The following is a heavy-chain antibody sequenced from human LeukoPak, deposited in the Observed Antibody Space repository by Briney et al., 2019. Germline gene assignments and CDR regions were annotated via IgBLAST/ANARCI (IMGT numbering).Heavy chain of an antibody. Sequence: PGGSLRLSCAASGFIFSSYGMSWVRQAPGKGLEWVSLISGDGGSTYYADSVKGRFTISRNNSKNSLYLQMNSLRTEDTALYYCANDKPGIGIDYWGQGTLVTVSS. CDR3: ANDKPGIGIDY. J-gene: IGHJ4*02. CDR2: ISGDGGST. D-gene: IGHD6-13*01. CDR1: GFIFSSYG. V-gene: IGHV3-43*02.